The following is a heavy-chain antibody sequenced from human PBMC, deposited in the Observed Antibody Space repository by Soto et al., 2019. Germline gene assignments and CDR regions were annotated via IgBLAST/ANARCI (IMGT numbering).Heavy chain of an antibody. J-gene: IGHJ4*02. CDR2: IRHDSSTT. CDR3: ARVGASYSGMYYFDY. Sequence: HPGGSLRLSCAASGFTFSVYSMNWVRQAPGKGLEWISYIRHDSSTTYYADSVKGRFTISRDNAKNSVFLQMNSLRAEDTAAYYCARVGASYSGMYYFDYWGQGALVTVSS. V-gene: IGHV3-48*01. CDR1: GFTFSVYS. D-gene: IGHD5-12*01.